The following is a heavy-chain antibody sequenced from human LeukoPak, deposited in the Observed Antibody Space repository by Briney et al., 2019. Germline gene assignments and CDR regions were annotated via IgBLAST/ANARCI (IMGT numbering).Heavy chain of an antibody. Sequence: SETLSLTCTVSGGSINNYYWSWIRQPPGKGLEWIGYVYDSGSTNYNPSLKSRVTISIDTSTNQFSLKMTSVTASDMALYYCARHGGSYSFDYWGQGTLVTVSS. J-gene: IGHJ4*02. CDR2: VYDSGST. CDR1: GGSINNYY. V-gene: IGHV4-59*08. CDR3: ARHGGSYSFDY. D-gene: IGHD1-26*01.